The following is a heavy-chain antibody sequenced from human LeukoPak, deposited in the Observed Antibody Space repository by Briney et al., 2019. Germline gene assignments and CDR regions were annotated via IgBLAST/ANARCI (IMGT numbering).Heavy chain of an antibody. CDR3: AIPTPADYYDSSGYKSIDY. D-gene: IGHD3-22*01. CDR2: INPNSGGT. Sequence: ASVKVSCKASGYTFTGYYMHWVRQAPGQGLERMGWINPNSGGTNYAQKFQGRVTITRDTSISTAYMELSRLRSDDTAVYYCAIPTPADYYDSSGYKSIDYWGQGTLVTVSS. V-gene: IGHV1-2*02. J-gene: IGHJ4*02. CDR1: GYTFTGYY.